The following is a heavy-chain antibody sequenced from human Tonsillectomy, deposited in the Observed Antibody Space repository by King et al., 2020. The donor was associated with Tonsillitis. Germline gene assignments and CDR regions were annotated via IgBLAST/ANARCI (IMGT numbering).Heavy chain of an antibody. D-gene: IGHD4-23*01. CDR3: ARSHSRVVTVYVDY. CDR2: IWYDGSNK. V-gene: IGHV3-33*08. J-gene: IGHJ4*02. Sequence: VQLVESGGGVVQPGRSLRLSCAASGFTFSSYGMHWVRQAPGKGLEWVAVIWYDGSNKYYADSVKGRFTISRDNSKNTLYLQMNSLRAEDTAVYYCARSHSRVVTVYVDYWGQGTLVTVSS. CDR1: GFTFSSYG.